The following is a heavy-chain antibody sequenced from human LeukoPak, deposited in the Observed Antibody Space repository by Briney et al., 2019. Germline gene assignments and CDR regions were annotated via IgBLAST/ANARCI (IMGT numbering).Heavy chain of an antibody. CDR3: ARDPYSGNYGNDYYYYMDV. Sequence: GGSLRLSCAASGFTFYDYGMSWVRQAPGKGLEWVSGINWNGGSTGYADSVKGRFTISRDNAKNSLYLQMDSLGPEDTAVYYCARDPYSGNYGNDYYYYMDVWGKGTTVTISS. CDR2: INWNGGST. CDR1: GFTFYDYG. V-gene: IGHV3-20*04. D-gene: IGHD1-26*01. J-gene: IGHJ6*03.